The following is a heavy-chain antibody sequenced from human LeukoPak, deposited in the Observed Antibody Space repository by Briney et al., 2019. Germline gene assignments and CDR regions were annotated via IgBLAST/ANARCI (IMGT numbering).Heavy chain of an antibody. J-gene: IGHJ4*02. CDR2: INPSGGST. Sequence: ASVKVSCKASGYTFTSYYMHWVRQAPGQGLEWMGIINPSGGSTSYAQKFQGRVTMARDTSTSTVYMELSSLRSEDTAVYYCAIAGGSFNRDGYSLRDYWGQGTLVTVSS. D-gene: IGHD5-24*01. CDR1: GYTFTSYY. V-gene: IGHV1-46*01. CDR3: AIAGGSFNRDGYSLRDY.